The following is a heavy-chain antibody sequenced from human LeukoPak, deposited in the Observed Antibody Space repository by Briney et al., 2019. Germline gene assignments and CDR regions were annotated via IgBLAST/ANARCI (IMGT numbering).Heavy chain of an antibody. V-gene: IGHV3-48*02. J-gene: IGHJ4*02. CDR3: ARDFDWNEPLDY. D-gene: IGHD1-1*01. Sequence: GGSLRLSCAASEFAFSTYNMNWVRQAPGKGLEWVSYISTGSSTTYYADSVKGRFTISRDNAKNSLYLQMNSLRDEDTAVYYCARDFDWNEPLDYWGQGTLVAVSS. CDR2: ISTGSSTT. CDR1: EFAFSTYN.